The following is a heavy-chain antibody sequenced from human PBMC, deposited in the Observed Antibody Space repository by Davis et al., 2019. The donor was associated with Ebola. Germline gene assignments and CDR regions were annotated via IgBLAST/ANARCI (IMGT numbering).Heavy chain of an antibody. CDR1: GFTFSSYS. CDR2: ISSSSSYI. CDR3: ARVRSQYYDFWSGYSPYYYYGMDV. Sequence: PGGSLRLSCAASGFTFSSYSMNWVRQAPGKGLEWVSSISSSSSYIYYADSVKGRFTISRDNAKNSLYLQMNSLRAEDTAVYYCARVRSQYYDFWSGYSPYYYYGMDVWGQGTTVTVSS. D-gene: IGHD3-3*01. J-gene: IGHJ6*02. V-gene: IGHV3-21*01.